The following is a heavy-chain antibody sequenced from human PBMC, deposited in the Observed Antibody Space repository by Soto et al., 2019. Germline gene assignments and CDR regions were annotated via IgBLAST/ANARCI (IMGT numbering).Heavy chain of an antibody. CDR1: GFMFSNYW. Sequence: EVQRVESGGGLVQPGGSLRLSCAASGFMFSNYWMHWVRQAPGKGLVWVSRIKSDGISTGYADSVKGRFTISRDDAKSTLYLQMGSLRADDTAVYYCGREGTIGHLDSWGQGTLVTVSS. V-gene: IGHV3-74*01. CDR2: IKSDGIST. CDR3: GREGTIGHLDS. J-gene: IGHJ4*02. D-gene: IGHD2-2*01.